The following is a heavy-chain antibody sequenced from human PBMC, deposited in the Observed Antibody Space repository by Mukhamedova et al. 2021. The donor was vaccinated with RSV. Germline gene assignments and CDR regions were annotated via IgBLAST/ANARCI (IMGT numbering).Heavy chain of an antibody. CDR3: AHQGSCRGMSCYGGPY. Sequence: EWVSSISGGGTSTAYADSVKGRFTVSRDNSRSTLFLQMSGLRAEDAAVYFCAHQGSCRGMSCYGGPYWGQGILVTVSS. V-gene: IGHV3-23*01. D-gene: IGHD2-2*01. J-gene: IGHJ4*02. CDR2: ISGGGTST.